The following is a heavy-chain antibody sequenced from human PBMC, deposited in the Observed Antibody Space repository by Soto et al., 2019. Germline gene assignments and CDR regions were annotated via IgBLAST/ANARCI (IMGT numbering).Heavy chain of an antibody. CDR2: ISGSGGST. CDR1: GFTFSSYA. CDR3: AKDGVLMVYAIIAGEGCFDP. Sequence: EVQLLESGGGLVQPGGSLRLSCAASGFTFSSYAMSWVRQAPGKGLEWVAAISGSGGSTYYADSVKGRFTISRDNSKNTMSLQMKRMRAEDTAVYYCAKDGVLMVYAIIAGEGCFDPWGQGTLVTVSS. D-gene: IGHD2-8*01. J-gene: IGHJ5*02. V-gene: IGHV3-23*01.